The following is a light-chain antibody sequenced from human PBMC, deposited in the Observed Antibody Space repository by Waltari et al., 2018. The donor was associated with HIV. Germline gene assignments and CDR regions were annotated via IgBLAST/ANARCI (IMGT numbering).Light chain of an antibody. V-gene: IGLV2-14*01. J-gene: IGLJ2*01. CDR3: SSYSSSATLVV. CDR1: SSALGSYNY. CDR2: DVT. Sequence: QSALTQPASVSGSPGQSITISCTGTSSALGSYNYCSWYQLHPGKAPQLMIYDVTHRPSGVSYRFSGSKSGNTASLTISGLQAEDEADYYCSSYSSSATLVVFGGGTKVTVL.